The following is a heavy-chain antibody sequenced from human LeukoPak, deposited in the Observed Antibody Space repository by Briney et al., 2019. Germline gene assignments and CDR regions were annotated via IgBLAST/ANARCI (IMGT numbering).Heavy chain of an antibody. CDR2: ISYDGSNK. V-gene: IGHV3-30*18. CDR1: GFTFSDYT. CDR3: AKVSSPPDTPAYYYYYYMDV. D-gene: IGHD6-13*01. Sequence: GGSLRLSCAASGFTFSDYTMTWVRQAPGKGLEWVAVISYDGSNKYYADSVKGRFTISRDNSKNTLYLQMNSLRAEDTAVYYCAKVSSPPDTPAYYYYYYMDVWGKGTTVTVSS. J-gene: IGHJ6*03.